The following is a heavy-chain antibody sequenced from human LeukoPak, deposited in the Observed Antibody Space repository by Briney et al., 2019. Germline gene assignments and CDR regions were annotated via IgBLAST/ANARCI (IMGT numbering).Heavy chain of an antibody. CDR2: IYYSGST. V-gene: IGHV4-39*01. CDR1: GGSVSSGSYY. J-gene: IGHJ3*02. CDR3: ARHGGNYGDYEFLLAFDI. D-gene: IGHD4-17*01. Sequence: PSETLSLTCTVSGGSVSSGSYYWGWIRQPPGKGLEWIGSIYYSGSTYYNPSLKSRVTISVDTSKNQFSLKLSSVTAADTAVYYCARHGGNYGDYEFLLAFDIWGQGTMVTVSS.